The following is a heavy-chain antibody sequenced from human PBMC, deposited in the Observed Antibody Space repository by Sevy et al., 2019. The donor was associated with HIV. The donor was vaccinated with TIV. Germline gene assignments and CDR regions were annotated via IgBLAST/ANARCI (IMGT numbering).Heavy chain of an antibody. CDR3: AKNRPPGGSYFSRHAMDV. J-gene: IGHJ6*02. CDR2: ISTSSSTI. CDR1: GFTFSSYS. V-gene: IGHV3-48*02. D-gene: IGHD3-16*01. Sequence: GGSLRLSCAASGFTFSSYSMNWVRQAPGKGLEWVSYISTSSSTIYYADSVKGRFTISRDNAKNSLYLQMNSLRDEDTAVYYCAKNRPPGGSYFSRHAMDVWGRGTTVTVSS.